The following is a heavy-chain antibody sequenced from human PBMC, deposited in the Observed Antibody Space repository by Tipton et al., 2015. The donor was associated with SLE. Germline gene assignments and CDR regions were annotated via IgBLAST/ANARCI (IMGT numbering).Heavy chain of an antibody. CDR3: ARGRLDYYGSGSPGYYFDY. CDR2: INHSGST. D-gene: IGHD3-10*01. J-gene: IGHJ4*02. CDR1: GFTFSSYA. Sequence: LRLSCAASGFTFSSYAMSWVRQAPGKGLEWIGEINHSGSTNYNPSLKSRVTISVDTSKNQFSLKLSSVTAADTAVYYCARGRLDYYGSGSPGYYFDYWGQGTLVTVSS. V-gene: IGHV4-34*01.